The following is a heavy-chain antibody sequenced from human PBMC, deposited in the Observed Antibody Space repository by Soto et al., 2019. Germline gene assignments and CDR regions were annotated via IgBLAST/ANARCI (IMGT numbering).Heavy chain of an antibody. V-gene: IGHV1-69*08. J-gene: IGHJ4*02. D-gene: IGHD6-19*01. CDR1: GGTFSSYT. Sequence: QVQLVQSGAEVKKPGSSVKVSCTASGGTFSSYTISWVRQAPGQGLEWMGRIIPILGIANYAQKFQGRVTITADKSTSTAYMELSSLRSEDTAVYYCARDRPGYSSGWYGYWGQGTLVTVSS. CDR2: IIPILGIA. CDR3: ARDRPGYSSGWYGY.